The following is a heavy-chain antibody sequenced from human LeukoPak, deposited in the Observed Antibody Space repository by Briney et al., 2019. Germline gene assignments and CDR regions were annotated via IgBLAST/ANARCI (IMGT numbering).Heavy chain of an antibody. CDR3: ARSSYSSSWYLDV. J-gene: IGHJ6*02. Sequence: TLSLTCTVSGGSISSGDYYWSWIRQPPGKGLEWIGYIYNSESTYYNPSLKSRVTISVDTSKNQFSLKLSSVTAADTAVYYCARSSYSSSWYLDVWGQGTTVTVSS. CDR2: IYNSEST. V-gene: IGHV4-30-4*01. D-gene: IGHD6-13*01. CDR1: GGSISSGDYY.